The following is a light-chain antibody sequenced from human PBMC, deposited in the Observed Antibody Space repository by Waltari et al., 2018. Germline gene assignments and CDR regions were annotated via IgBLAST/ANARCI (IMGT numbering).Light chain of an antibody. Sequence: QSALTQPASVSGSPGPSITISCPGTSDDVGGYNLVSWYQQSSGKAPKLIIYEVHKRPSGVSNRFSASRSGNTASLTISGLQSEDEANYYCCSYAGTTNWVFGGGTKLTVL. J-gene: IGLJ3*02. V-gene: IGLV2-23*02. CDR3: CSYAGTTNWV. CDR2: EVH. CDR1: SDDVGGYNL.